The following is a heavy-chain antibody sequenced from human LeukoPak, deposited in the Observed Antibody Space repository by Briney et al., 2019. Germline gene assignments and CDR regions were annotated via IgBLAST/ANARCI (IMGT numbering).Heavy chain of an antibody. CDR2: IKQDGSEK. D-gene: IGHD6-19*01. CDR3: ARDSPRVAVVGAFGMDV. Sequence: GGSLRLSCAASGFTFSSHWMNWVRQAPGKGLEWVANIKQDGSEKYYVDPVKGRFTISRDNAKNSLYLQMNSLRAEDTAVYYCARDSPRVAVVGAFGMDVWGQGTTVTVSS. J-gene: IGHJ6*02. CDR1: GFTFSSHW. V-gene: IGHV3-7*01.